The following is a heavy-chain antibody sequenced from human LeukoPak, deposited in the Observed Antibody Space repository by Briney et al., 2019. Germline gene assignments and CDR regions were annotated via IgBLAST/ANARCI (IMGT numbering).Heavy chain of an antibody. CDR3: AREGSRGFDAFDI. V-gene: IGHV1-69*05. Sequence: GASVKVSCKASGGTFTSYAISWVRQAPGRGREWMGGIIPIFGTANYAQKFQGRVTITTDESTSTAYMELSSLRSEDTAVYYCAREGSRGFDAFDIWGQGTMVTVSS. J-gene: IGHJ3*02. CDR1: GGTFTSYA. CDR2: IIPIFGTA.